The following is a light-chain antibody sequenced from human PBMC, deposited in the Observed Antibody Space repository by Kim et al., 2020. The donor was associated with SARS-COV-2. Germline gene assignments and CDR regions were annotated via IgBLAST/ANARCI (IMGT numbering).Light chain of an antibody. Sequence: EVVLTQSPGTLSVSPGERATLSCRASQSVSGSSLAWYQQKAGQAPRLVIFGASSRATGIPDRFSGSVSGTDFTLTISRLEPEDFAVYYCQHYGSSPPYTFGQGTQLEI. CDR3: QHYGSSPPYT. CDR1: QSVSGSS. J-gene: IGKJ2*01. V-gene: IGKV3-20*01. CDR2: GAS.